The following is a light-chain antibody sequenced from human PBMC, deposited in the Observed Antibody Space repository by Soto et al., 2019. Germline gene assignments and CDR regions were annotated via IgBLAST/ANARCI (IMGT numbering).Light chain of an antibody. CDR1: QGISSY. CDR2: AAS. CDR3: QQLNSYPLT. Sequence: DIQLTQSPSFLSASVGDRVTITCRASQGISSYLAWYQQKPGKAPKLLIYAASTLQSGVPSRFSGSGSGTDFPLTISTLPPEDFAAYYCQQLNSYPLTFGPGTKVDIK. J-gene: IGKJ3*01. V-gene: IGKV1-9*01.